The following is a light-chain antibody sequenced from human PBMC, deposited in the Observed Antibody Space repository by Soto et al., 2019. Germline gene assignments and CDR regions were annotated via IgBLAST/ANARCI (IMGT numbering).Light chain of an antibody. CDR2: GAS. CDR1: QSVSML. J-gene: IGKJ1*01. Sequence: DIQMTQSPSTLSASVGDRVTITCRASQSVSMLLAWFQQKPGKAPRLLIYGASNLESGVPSRFSGSGSGTQFTLTISSLQPEDAATYYCQQYNTYLTWTFGQGTKVDI. V-gene: IGKV1-5*01. CDR3: QQYNTYLTWT.